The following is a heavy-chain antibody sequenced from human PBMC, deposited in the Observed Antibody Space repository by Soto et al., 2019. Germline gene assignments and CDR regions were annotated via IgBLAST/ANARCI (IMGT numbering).Heavy chain of an antibody. J-gene: IGHJ4*02. V-gene: IGHV1-18*01. CDR3: ARAPPNTMIRGDPYFYF. CDR1: DYTFTSYG. Sequence: ASVKVSCKASDYTFTSYGISWVRHAPGQGLEWMGWISAYNGNTNYEQKLQGRVTMTTDTSTSTAYMELRSLRSDDTAVYYCARAPPNTMIRGDPYFYFWGQGTLVTVSS. CDR2: ISAYNGNT. D-gene: IGHD3-10*01.